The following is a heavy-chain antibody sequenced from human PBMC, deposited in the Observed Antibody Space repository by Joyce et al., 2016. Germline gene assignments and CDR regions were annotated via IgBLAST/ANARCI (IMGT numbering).Heavy chain of an antibody. CDR2: ISDNSRFI. J-gene: IGHJ4*02. CDR1: GFAFSTYT. CDR3: GRVDPTEQPIDY. Sequence: EVQLVESGGGLVKPGGSLRLSCAASGFAFSTYTMSWVRQAPGKGLELVSSISDNSRFIYYADPLKGRFTISRDNAKNSLYLQMNSLRAEDTAVYYCGRVDPTEQPIDYWGQGTLVTVSS. D-gene: IGHD6-13*01. V-gene: IGHV3-21*01.